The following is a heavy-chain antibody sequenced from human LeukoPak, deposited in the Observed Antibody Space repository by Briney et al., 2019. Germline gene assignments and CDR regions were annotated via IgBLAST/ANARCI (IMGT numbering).Heavy chain of an antibody. CDR1: GFTFSSYA. CDR2: ISYDGSNK. V-gene: IGHV3-30-3*01. D-gene: IGHD3-10*01. J-gene: IGHJ4*02. CDR3: ATDGGPFDN. Sequence: PGRSLRLSCAASGFTFSSYAMHWVRQAPGKGLEWVAVISYDGSNKYYADSVKGRFTISRDNSKNTLYLQMNSLRAEDTAVYYCATDGGPFDNWGQGILVTVSS.